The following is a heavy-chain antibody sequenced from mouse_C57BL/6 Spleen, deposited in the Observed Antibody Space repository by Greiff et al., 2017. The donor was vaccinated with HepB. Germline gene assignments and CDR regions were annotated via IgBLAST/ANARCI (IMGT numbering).Heavy chain of an antibody. V-gene: IGHV1-69*01. Sequence: QVQLQQPGAELVMPGASVKLSCKASGYTFTSYWMHWVKQRPGQGLEWIGEIDPSDSYTNYNQKFKGKSTLTVDKSSSTAYMQLSSLTSEDSAVYYCARGYYYGSSYLLDYWGQGTTLTVSS. J-gene: IGHJ2*01. CDR2: IDPSDSYT. CDR3: ARGYYYGSSYLLDY. D-gene: IGHD1-1*01. CDR1: GYTFTSYW.